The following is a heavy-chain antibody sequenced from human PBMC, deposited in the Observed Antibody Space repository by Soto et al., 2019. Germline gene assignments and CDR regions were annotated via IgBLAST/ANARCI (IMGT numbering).Heavy chain of an antibody. CDR1: GGSITGYY. CDR3: ARRNYGEEGYFFDF. V-gene: IGHV4-59*08. CDR2: IYDSGTT. D-gene: IGHD4-17*01. J-gene: IGHJ4*02. Sequence: QVQLRESGPGLVRPSETLSLTCTVSGGSITGYYWSWIRQPPGKGLEWIVYIYDSGTTTYNAALKSRVTTSADTSKNQFSLNLPSVTAADTAVYYCARRNYGEEGYFFDFWGQGLLVTVSS.